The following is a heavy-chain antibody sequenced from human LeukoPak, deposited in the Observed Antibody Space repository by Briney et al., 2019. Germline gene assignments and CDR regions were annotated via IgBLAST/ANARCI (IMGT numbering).Heavy chain of an antibody. CDR1: GFTVSTKY. CDR3: AKDQDYGDYASVFDY. D-gene: IGHD4-17*01. Sequence: GGSLRLSCAASGFTVSTKYMNWVRQAPGKGLEWVSILYSGSDTYYADSVKGRFTISRDNSKNTLYLQMNSLRAEDTAVYYCAKDQDYGDYASVFDYWGQGTLVTVSS. J-gene: IGHJ4*02. CDR2: LYSGSDT. V-gene: IGHV3-53*01.